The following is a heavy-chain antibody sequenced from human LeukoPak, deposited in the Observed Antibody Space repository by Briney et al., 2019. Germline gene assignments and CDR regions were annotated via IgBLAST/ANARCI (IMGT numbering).Heavy chain of an antibody. D-gene: IGHD3-10*01. CDR3: ARYHMAMRSLDV. CDR2: IYYSGST. Sequence: SETLSLTCTVSGGSMNNDYWSWIRQPPDKGLEWIGYIYYSGSTDYNPSLKSRVTMSIDTSKNQFSLRLNPVTAADTAIYYCARYHMAMRSLDVWGKGTMVAVSS. J-gene: IGHJ6*04. CDR1: GGSMNNDY. V-gene: IGHV4-59*01.